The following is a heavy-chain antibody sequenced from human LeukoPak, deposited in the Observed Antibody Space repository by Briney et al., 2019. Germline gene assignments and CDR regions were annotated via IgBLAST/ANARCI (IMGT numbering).Heavy chain of an antibody. D-gene: IGHD7-27*01. CDR2: IYYSGST. J-gene: IGHJ5*02. V-gene: IGHV4-39*07. CDR1: GASISNSSYY. Sequence: SETLSLTCTVSGASISNSSYYWGWIRQPPGKGLEWIGSIYYSGSTYYNPSLKSRVTISVDTSKNQFSLKLRSVTAADTAVYYCARALGRLSWFDPWGQGTLVSVSS. CDR3: ARALGRLSWFDP.